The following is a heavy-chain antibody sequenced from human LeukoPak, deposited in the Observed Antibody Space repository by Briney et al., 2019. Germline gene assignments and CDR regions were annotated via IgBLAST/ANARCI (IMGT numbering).Heavy chain of an antibody. J-gene: IGHJ6*03. CDR1: GYSISSDYY. Sequence: SETLSLTCAVSGYSISSDYYWGWIRDPPGKGLEWVGSTYHSGSTYYNPSLKSRVTISVDTSKNQFSLKLSSVTAADTALYYCARVGRLAYYMDVWGKGTTVTVSS. D-gene: IGHD3-16*01. CDR2: TYHSGST. CDR3: ARVGRLAYYMDV. V-gene: IGHV4-38-2*01.